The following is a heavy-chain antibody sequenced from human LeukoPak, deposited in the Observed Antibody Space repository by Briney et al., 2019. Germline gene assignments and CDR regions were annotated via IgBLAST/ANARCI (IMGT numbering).Heavy chain of an antibody. V-gene: IGHV3-7*01. J-gene: IGHJ6*01. CDR3: ARGSEGYCSGGGCYYGMDV. CDR2: IKQDGSEK. CDR1: GFTSDNYW. D-gene: IGHD2-15*01. Sequence: GGSLRLSCAASGFTSDNYWMTWLRQAPGKGLEWVANIKQDGSEKYYVDSVKGRFTISRDNAKNSLFLQMNSLRAEDTAVYYCARGSEGYCSGGGCYYGMDVWGQGTTVTVSS.